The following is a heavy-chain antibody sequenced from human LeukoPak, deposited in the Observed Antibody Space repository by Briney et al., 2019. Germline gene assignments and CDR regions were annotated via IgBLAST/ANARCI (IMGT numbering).Heavy chain of an antibody. J-gene: IGHJ4*02. Sequence: GGSLRLSCAASGSTVSGNYMIWVRQTPGKRLEWVSLIYSGGNTYYTDSVKGRFTISRDNSENTLYLQMNSLRTEDTAVYYCARVADYYVSGHFDYWGQGTLVTVSS. CDR1: GSTVSGNY. CDR2: IYSGGNT. CDR3: ARVADYYVSGHFDY. D-gene: IGHD3-10*01. V-gene: IGHV3-53*01.